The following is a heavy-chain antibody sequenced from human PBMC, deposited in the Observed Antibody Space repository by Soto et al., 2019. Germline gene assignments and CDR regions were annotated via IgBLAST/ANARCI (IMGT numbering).Heavy chain of an antibody. CDR1: GFTFSDYW. Sequence: EVQLVESGGGLVQPGGSLRLSCAAYGFTFSDYWMNWVRQAPGKGLEWVANIKQDGSEKNYVDSVKGRFTISRDNAKNSLYLQMNSLRADDTAVYYCAAWGSWGQGTLVTVSS. CDR2: IKQDGSEK. CDR3: AAWGS. D-gene: IGHD1-26*01. V-gene: IGHV3-7*03. J-gene: IGHJ4*02.